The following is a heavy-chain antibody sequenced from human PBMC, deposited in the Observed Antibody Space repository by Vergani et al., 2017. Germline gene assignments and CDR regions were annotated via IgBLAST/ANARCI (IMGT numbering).Heavy chain of an antibody. CDR1: GYTFTDHY. D-gene: IGHD4-17*01. CDR2: GDPEDGET. Sequence: VQLVQSGAEVKKPRATMKISCKVSGYTFTDHYMHWVKQAPGKGLEWMGLGDPEDGETIYAEKFKGRVTIAADTTTDTAHLELSSLRSEDTAVYYCATPQTVTTGGMEVWGQGTTVIVSS. CDR3: ATPQTVTTGGMEV. J-gene: IGHJ6*02. V-gene: IGHV1-69-2*01.